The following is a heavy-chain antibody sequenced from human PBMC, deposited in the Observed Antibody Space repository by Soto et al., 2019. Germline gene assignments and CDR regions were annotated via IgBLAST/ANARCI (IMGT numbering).Heavy chain of an antibody. V-gene: IGHV4-34*01. J-gene: IGHJ6*02. CDR2: IHPSGTT. CDR3: ARGRDEYKLGNV. CDR1: GGSLSAYY. D-gene: IGHD7-27*01. Sequence: PSDTLSLTCAVYGGSLSAYYWIWIRQSPGKGLEWIGEIHPSGTTDYNPSLWSRVTMSLDTSKNQFSLNLISVTAADTGVYYCARGRDEYKLGNVWGPGTTVTVSS.